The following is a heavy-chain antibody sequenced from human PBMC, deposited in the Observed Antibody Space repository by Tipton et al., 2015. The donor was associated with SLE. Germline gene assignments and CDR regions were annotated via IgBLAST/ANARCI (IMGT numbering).Heavy chain of an antibody. CDR3: ARGGHTAMVTFDY. CDR2: VYHSGST. V-gene: IGHV4-38-2*01. Sequence: TLSLTCVVSGYSISSAYSWGWIRQPPGKGLEWIGTVYHSGSTHYNPSLKSRVTISVDTSKNQFSLKLTSVTAADTAVYYCARGGHTAMVTFDYWGQGTLVTVSS. D-gene: IGHD5-18*01. J-gene: IGHJ4*02. CDR1: GYSISSAYS.